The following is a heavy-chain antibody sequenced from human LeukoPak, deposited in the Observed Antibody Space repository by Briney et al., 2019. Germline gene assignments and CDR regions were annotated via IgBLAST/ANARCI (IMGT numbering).Heavy chain of an antibody. CDR1: DGSFSGYY. CDR3: ARPHLGADNYWYFDL. V-gene: IGHV4-34*01. CDR2: INHRGRN. Sequence: PSETLSLTCAVYDGSFSGYYWSWIRQPPGKGLEWIGEINHRGRNNYSPSLTSRLTISVDTSKNQFSLKLSSVTAADTAVYYCARPHLGADNYWYFDLWGRGTLVTVSS. J-gene: IGHJ2*01. D-gene: IGHD1-26*01.